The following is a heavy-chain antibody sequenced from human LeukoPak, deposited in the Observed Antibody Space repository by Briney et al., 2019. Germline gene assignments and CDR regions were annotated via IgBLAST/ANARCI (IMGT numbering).Heavy chain of an antibody. CDR2: IYYSGNT. V-gene: IGHV4-39*01. D-gene: IGHD2-15*01. CDR3: ARHRGSCSGGSCYEYFEY. CDR1: AGSISSSSYY. Sequence: SETLSLTCTVSAGSISSSSYYWGWIRQPPGKGLEWIGSIYYSGNTYYNPSLKSRVTISVDTSKNQFSLNLRSVTAVDTAVYYCARHRGSCSGGSCYEYFEYWGQGTLVTVSS. J-gene: IGHJ1*01.